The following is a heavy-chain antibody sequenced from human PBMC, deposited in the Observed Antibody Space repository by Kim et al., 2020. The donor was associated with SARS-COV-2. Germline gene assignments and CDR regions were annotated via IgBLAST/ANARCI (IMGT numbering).Heavy chain of an antibody. J-gene: IGHJ4*02. V-gene: IGHV4-39*01. CDR2: RYNSGAR. CDR1: GGSLRSPPSS. CDR3: ALQRYKYHSRSYSSPFDN. Sequence: SAPLSLTCPVSGGSLRSPPSSWGWLRPPPGTGLWVMWGRYNSGARYYNLSRRSRITMTVDTSKNQFSLKLRSVTAADTAVYYCALQRYKYHSRSYSSPFDNWGQGALVTVSS. D-gene: IGHD3-22*01.